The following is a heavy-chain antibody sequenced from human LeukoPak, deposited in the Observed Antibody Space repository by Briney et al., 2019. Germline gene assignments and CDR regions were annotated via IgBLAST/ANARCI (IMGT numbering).Heavy chain of an antibody. Sequence: AGSLRLSCAASGFTFSSYWLSWVRQAPGKGLEWVANINHDGSEKYYVHSVTGRFTISRDNAKNSLYMQMNSLRAEDTAVYYCARVGHYDYVWGSYRPFDYWGQGTLVTVSS. D-gene: IGHD3-16*02. CDR1: GFTFSSYW. CDR3: ARVGHYDYVWGSYRPFDY. J-gene: IGHJ4*02. CDR2: INHDGSEK. V-gene: IGHV3-7*01.